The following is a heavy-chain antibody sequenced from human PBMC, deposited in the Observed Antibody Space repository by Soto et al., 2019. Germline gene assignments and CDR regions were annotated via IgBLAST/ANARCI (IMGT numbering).Heavy chain of an antibody. Sequence: SQTLALTCAISGDSVSSNSAAWNWIRQSPSRGLEWLGRTYYRSKWYNDDAVSVKSRITINSDTSKNQFSLQLNSVTPEDTAVYYXARASITIFGVVLHFDYWGQGTLVTVSS. CDR3: ARASITIFGVVLHFDY. V-gene: IGHV6-1*01. CDR1: GDSVSSNSAA. J-gene: IGHJ4*02. CDR2: TYYRSKWYN. D-gene: IGHD3-3*01.